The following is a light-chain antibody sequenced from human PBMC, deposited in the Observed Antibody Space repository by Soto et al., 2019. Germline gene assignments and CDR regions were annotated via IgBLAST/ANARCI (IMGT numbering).Light chain of an antibody. J-gene: IGKJ5*01. V-gene: IGKV3D-20*02. Sequence: EVLFPQSPVTPSLSTGERATLSCRASQSISTSSLAWYRQKPGQAPRLLIYGASTRATGIPARFSGSGSGTEFTLTISSVEPEDFAMYYCHQRNQFGQGTRLEI. CDR1: QSISTSS. CDR3: HQRNQ. CDR2: GAS.